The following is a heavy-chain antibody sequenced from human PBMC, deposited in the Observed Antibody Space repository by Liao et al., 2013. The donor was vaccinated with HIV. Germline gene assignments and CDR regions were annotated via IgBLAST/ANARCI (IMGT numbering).Heavy chain of an antibody. CDR3: ARGRLGFDP. V-gene: IGHV4-59*02. CDR1: GGSVSTYY. J-gene: IGHJ5*02. CDR2: IYYSGST. Sequence: QVQLQESGPGLVKPSGTLSLTCTVSGGSVSTYYWSWIRQPPGKGLEWIGYIYYSGSTNYNPSLKSRVTISVDTSKNQFSLKLSSVTAADAAVYYCARGRLGFDPWGQGTLVTVSS.